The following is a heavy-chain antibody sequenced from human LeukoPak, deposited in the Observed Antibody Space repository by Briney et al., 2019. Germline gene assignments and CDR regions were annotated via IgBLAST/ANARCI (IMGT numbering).Heavy chain of an antibody. D-gene: IGHD2-21*01. CDR3: ARGGCGGECSFDY. Sequence: ASVKVSCKASGYTFTNYYMHWVRQAPGQGLEWMGVIDPSAGSTTYAQKFQGRVTMTRDTATRTVYMELSSLRSDDTAVYYCARGGCGGECSFDYWGQGTLVTVSS. CDR1: GYTFTNYY. V-gene: IGHV1-46*01. CDR2: IDPSAGST. J-gene: IGHJ4*02.